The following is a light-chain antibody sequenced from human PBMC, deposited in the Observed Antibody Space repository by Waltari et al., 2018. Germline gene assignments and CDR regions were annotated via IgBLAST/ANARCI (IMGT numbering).Light chain of an antibody. J-gene: IGKJ1*01. CDR2: DAS. CDR3: FKYDSSPQV. CDR1: ESLVSSS. V-gene: IGKV3-20*01. Sequence: DIVLTQSPGTLSLSPGDRATLSCRASESLVSSSLAWYQHKPGQTPRLLIYDASTRATGTPDRFSGRGSRTHFTLTISRLEPEDFATYYCFKYDSSPQVFGQGTTVDIK.